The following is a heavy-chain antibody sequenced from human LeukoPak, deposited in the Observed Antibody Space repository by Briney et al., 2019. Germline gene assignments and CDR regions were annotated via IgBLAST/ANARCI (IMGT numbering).Heavy chain of an antibody. CDR2: IYYSGST. CDR1: GGSISGYY. J-gene: IGHJ3*02. Sequence: SETLSLICTVSGGSISGYYWTWIRQPPGKGLEWIGYIYYSGSTNHNPSPKSRITISVDTSKSQFSLKLTSVTAADTAIYYCARSPRGYCSGGSCYGDAFDIWGQGTMVTVSS. CDR3: ARSPRGYCSGGSCYGDAFDI. D-gene: IGHD2-15*01. V-gene: IGHV4-59*01.